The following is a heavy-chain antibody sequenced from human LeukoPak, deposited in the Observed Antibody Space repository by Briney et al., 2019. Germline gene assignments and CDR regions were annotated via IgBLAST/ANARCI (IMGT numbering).Heavy chain of an antibody. CDR1: GYTFTSYG. CDR2: ISAYNGNT. V-gene: IGHV1-18*01. Sequence: GASVKVSYKASGYTFTSYGISWVRQAPGQGLEWMGWISAYNGNTNYAQKLQGRVTMTTDTSTSTAYMELRSLRSDDTAVYYCARSKGLRSVGGFDYWGQGTLVTVSS. CDR3: ARSKGLRSVGGFDY. D-gene: IGHD4-23*01. J-gene: IGHJ4*02.